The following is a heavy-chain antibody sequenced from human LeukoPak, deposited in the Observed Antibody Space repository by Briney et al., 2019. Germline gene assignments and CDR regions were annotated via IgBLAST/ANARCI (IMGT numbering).Heavy chain of an antibody. CDR3: ANDRVAAAGIIY. D-gene: IGHD6-25*01. V-gene: IGHV3-23*01. CDR2: ISGGGGSP. J-gene: IGHJ4*02. Sequence: GGSLRLSCAASGFTFNSYAMSWVRQAPGKGLEWVSAISGGGGSPYYADSVKGRFPISRDNSKNTLYLQMNSRRAEDTAVYYCANDRVAAAGIIYWGQGTLVTVSS. CDR1: GFTFNSYA.